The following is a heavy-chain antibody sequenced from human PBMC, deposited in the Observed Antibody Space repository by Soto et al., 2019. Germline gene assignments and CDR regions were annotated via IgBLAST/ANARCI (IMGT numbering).Heavy chain of an antibody. CDR3: AKDLSDIVVVPAATPPSFDP. V-gene: IGHV3-23*01. J-gene: IGHJ5*02. CDR2: ISGSGGRT. D-gene: IGHD2-2*01. CDR1: GXTFSSYA. Sequence: GSLRLSGAASGXTFSSYAMSWVRQAPGKGLELVSAISGSGGRTYYADSVNCRFTISRDNSKNTLYLKMKSLRAEDTAVYYCAKDLSDIVVVPAATPPSFDPWGQGTLVTVSS.